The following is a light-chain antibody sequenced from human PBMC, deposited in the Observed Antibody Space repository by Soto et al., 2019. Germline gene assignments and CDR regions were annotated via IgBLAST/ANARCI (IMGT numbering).Light chain of an antibody. CDR3: QQYNDNWS. CDR1: QSISSW. V-gene: IGKV1-5*03. CDR2: KAS. J-gene: IGKJ1*01. Sequence: DIPMTQSPSTQSASVGDRVTITCRASQSISSWLAWHQQKPGKAPRLLIYKASNLESGVPSRFSGSGSGTEFTLTITSLQPDDSATYYCQQYNDNWSFGQGTKVEIK.